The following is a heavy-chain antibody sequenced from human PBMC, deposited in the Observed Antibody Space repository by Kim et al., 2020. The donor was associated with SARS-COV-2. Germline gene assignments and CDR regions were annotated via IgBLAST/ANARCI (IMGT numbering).Heavy chain of an antibody. J-gene: IGHJ4*02. V-gene: IGHV1-46*01. CDR3: ARETTGGYHYFDY. D-gene: IGHD4-17*01. Sequence: ASVKVSCKASGYTFTSYYMHWVRQAPGQGLEWMGIINPSGGSTSYAQKFQGTVTMTRDTSTSTAYMELSSLRSEDTAVYYCARETTGGYHYFDYWGQGTLVTVSS. CDR2: INPSGGST. CDR1: GYTFTSYY.